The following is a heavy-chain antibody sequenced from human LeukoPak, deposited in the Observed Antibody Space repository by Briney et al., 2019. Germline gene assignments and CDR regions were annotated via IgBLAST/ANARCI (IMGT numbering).Heavy chain of an antibody. Sequence: GGSLRLSCAASGFTFSSYSMNWVRQAPGKGLEWVSSISSSSSYIYYADSVKGRSTISRDNAKNSLYLQMNSLRAEDTAVYYCARDLLEGERYFDYWGQGTLVTVSS. V-gene: IGHV3-21*01. CDR1: GFTFSSYS. CDR3: ARDLLEGERYFDY. J-gene: IGHJ4*02. D-gene: IGHD3-16*01. CDR2: ISSSSSYI.